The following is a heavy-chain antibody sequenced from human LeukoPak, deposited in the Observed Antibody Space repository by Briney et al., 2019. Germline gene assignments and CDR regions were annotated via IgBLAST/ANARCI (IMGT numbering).Heavy chain of an antibody. D-gene: IGHD6-6*01. V-gene: IGHV3-21*01. CDR2: ISSSSSYR. Sequence: PGGSLRLSCAASGFTLSSYSMNWVRQAPGKGLEWVSSISSSSSYRYYADSVKGRFTISRDNAKNSLYLQMNSLRAEDTAVYYCARDPYSSSSFDYWGQGTLVTVSS. J-gene: IGHJ4*02. CDR1: GFTLSSYS. CDR3: ARDPYSSSSFDY.